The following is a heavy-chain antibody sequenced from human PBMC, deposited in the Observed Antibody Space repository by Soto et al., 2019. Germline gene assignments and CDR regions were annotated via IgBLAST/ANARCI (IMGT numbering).Heavy chain of an antibody. D-gene: IGHD6-13*01. V-gene: IGHV3-43D*04. CDR3: AKGIAGGYYGMDV. CDR1: GFTFDDYA. CDR2: ISWDGGST. Sequence: GGSLRLSCAASGFTFDDYAMHWVRQAPGKGLEWVSLISWDGGSTYYADSVKGRFTISRDNSKNSLYLQMNSLRAEDTALYYCAKGIAGGYYGMDVWGQGTTVTVSS. J-gene: IGHJ6*02.